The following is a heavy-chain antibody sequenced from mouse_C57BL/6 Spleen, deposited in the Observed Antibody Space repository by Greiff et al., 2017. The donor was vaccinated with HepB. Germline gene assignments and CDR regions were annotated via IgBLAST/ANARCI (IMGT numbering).Heavy chain of an antibody. J-gene: IGHJ1*03. CDR3: ARGDYGSHWYFDV. D-gene: IGHD1-1*01. CDR2: INPSSGYT. Sequence: VQVVESGAELAKPGASVKLSCKASGYTFTSYWMHWVKQRPGQGLEWIGYINPSSGYTKYNQKFKDKATLTADKSSSTAYMQLSSLTYEDSAVYYCARGDYGSHWYFDVWGTGTTVTVSS. CDR1: GYTFTSYW. V-gene: IGHV1-7*01.